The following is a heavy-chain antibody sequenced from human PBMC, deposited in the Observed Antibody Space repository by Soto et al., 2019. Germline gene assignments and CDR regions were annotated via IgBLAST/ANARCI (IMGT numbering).Heavy chain of an antibody. J-gene: IGHJ6*02. D-gene: IGHD5-18*01. CDR2: ISGSGGST. CDR3: AKGNEYSYGPYYYYYGMDV. Sequence: GGSLRLSCAASGFTFSSYAMSWVRQAPGKGLEWASAISGSGGSTYYADSVKGRFTISRDNSKTTLYLQMNSLRAEDTAVYYCAKGNEYSYGPYYYYYGMDVWGQGTTVTVSS. CDR1: GFTFSSYA. V-gene: IGHV3-23*01.